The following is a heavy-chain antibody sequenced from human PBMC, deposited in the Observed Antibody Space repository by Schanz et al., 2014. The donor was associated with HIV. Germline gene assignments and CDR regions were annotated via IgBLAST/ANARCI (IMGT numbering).Heavy chain of an antibody. D-gene: IGHD3-22*01. J-gene: IGHJ4*02. V-gene: IGHV3-30*18. Sequence: QVQLVESGGGVVQPGRSLKLSCAASGFTFSNYGMHWVRQAPGKGLEWVAVISYDGRNKYFGHSVKGRFTISRDNSKNTLYLQVKSLRAEDTAVYYCAKPEYDSRGNSQSHFDSWGQGTLVTVSS. CDR2: ISYDGRNK. CDR1: GFTFSNYG. CDR3: AKPEYDSRGNSQSHFDS.